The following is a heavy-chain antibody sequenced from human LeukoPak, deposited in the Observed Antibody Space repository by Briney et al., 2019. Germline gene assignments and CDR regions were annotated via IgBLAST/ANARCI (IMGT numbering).Heavy chain of an antibody. CDR3: TRDRPTGAARVFVVQ. CDR2: MSSGSRYI. CDR1: GFPFSSYA. Sequence: PGGSLRLSCAASGFPFSSYAMTGLGQAPGKGLDWVSSMSSGSRYIYYAASVRGRFTISRDNAKTSLYLLMNSLRAEDTAVYYCTRDRPTGAARVFVVQWGQGSLVTV. J-gene: IGHJ4*02. V-gene: IGHV3-21*01. D-gene: IGHD3-3*01.